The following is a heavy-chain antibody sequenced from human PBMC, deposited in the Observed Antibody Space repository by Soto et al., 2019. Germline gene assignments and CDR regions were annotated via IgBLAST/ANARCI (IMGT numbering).Heavy chain of an antibody. Sequence: QVQLQESGPGLGKPSETLSLTCTVSGYSISSGHYWGWIRQPPGAGLEWMGSVFPSGNTFYNASLRSRLTMSVDTSKNQISLKLSSLTDTDTAIYYCARLSHPRYYCDYWGQGTLVTVSS. J-gene: IGHJ4*02. V-gene: IGHV4-38-2*02. CDR1: GYSISSGHY. CDR3: ARLSHPRYYCDY. CDR2: VFPSGNT.